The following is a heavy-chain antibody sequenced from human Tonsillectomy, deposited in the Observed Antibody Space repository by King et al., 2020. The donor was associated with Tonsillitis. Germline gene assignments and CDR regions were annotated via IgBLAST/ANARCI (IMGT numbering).Heavy chain of an antibody. CDR3: ARESLKSSNYYDSSGYPYFDY. V-gene: IGHV4-59*01. CDR1: GGSISSYY. J-gene: IGHJ4*02. D-gene: IGHD3-22*01. Sequence: VQLQESGPGLVKPSETLSLTCTVSGGSISSYYWSWIRQPPGKGLEWIGNIYYSGSTRYNPSLKSRVTISVDPSRTQFSLKLTSVTAADTAVYYCARESLKSSNYYDSSGYPYFDYWGQGTLVTVSS. CDR2: IYYSGST.